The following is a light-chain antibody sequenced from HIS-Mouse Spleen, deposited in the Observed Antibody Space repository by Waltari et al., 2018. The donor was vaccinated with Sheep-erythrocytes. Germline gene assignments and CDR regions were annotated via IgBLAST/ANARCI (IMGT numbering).Light chain of an antibody. CDR2: DVS. Sequence: QSALTQPRSVSGSPGQSVTISCTGTSSDVGGYNYVSWYQQHPGKAPKLMIYDVSKRPSGFPVRFSCSKSGNTASLTISGLQAEDEADYYCCSYAGSYNHVFATGTKVTVL. J-gene: IGLJ1*01. V-gene: IGLV2-11*01. CDR1: SSDVGGYNY. CDR3: CSYAGSYNHV.